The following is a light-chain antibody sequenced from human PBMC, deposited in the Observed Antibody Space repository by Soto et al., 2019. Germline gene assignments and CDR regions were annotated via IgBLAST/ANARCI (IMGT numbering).Light chain of an antibody. V-gene: IGKV4-1*01. CDR3: QEYYISPPT. Sequence: DIVMTQSPDSLTVSLGERATINCKSSQSILSSSNNKNYLVWYQQKPGQPPKVLINWASTLESGVPDRFSGSGSGADVSPTISSLQAEDVAVYYCQEYYISPPTFGGGTKLQIK. CDR2: WAS. J-gene: IGKJ4*01. CDR1: QSILSSSNNKNY.